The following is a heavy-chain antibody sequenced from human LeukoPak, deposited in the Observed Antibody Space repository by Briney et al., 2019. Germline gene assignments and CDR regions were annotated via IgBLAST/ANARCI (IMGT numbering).Heavy chain of an antibody. CDR1: GATFSSYG. CDR2: ISRNGGST. V-gene: IGHV3-64*01. J-gene: IGHJ3*02. D-gene: IGHD6-6*01. Sequence: GGSLRLSCAASGATFSSYGMHWVREGPGKGLGYGSAISRNGGSTYYANSVRGSGTISRDNSKNKLYLQMGRLRAEPMAVYYSARVSVAARQPSSSAAFDIWCQGTMVTVSS. CDR3: ARVSVAARQPSSSAAFDI.